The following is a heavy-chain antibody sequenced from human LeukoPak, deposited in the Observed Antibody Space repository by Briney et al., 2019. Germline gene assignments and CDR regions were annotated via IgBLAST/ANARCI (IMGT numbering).Heavy chain of an antibody. CDR1: GFTFSTYA. D-gene: IGHD1-7*01. Sequence: PGGSLRLSCAASGFTFSTYAMSWVRQAPGKGLERVSAISVSAGSTYYADSVKGRFTISRDNAKDSLYLQMNSLRVEDTAVYYCATVDATKWNYGGGQGTLVIVSS. V-gene: IGHV3-23*01. J-gene: IGHJ4*02. CDR3: ATVDATKWNYG. CDR2: ISVSAGST.